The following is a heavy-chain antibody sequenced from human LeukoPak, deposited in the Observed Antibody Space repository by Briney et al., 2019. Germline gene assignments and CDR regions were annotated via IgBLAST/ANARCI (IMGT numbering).Heavy chain of an antibody. CDR3: ARQGGYSSPFSV. J-gene: IGHJ6*04. CDR1: GGSISSYY. D-gene: IGHD6-6*01. CDR2: IYYSGST. V-gene: IGHV4-59*08. Sequence: SETLSLTCTVSGGSISSYYWSWIRRPPGKGLEWIGYIYYSGSTNYNTSLKSRVTISVDTSRNQLSLRLSSVTAADTAVYYCARQGGYSSPFSVWGKGTTVAVSS.